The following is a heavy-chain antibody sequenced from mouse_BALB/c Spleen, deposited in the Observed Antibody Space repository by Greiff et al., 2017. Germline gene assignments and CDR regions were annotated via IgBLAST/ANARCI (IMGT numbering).Heavy chain of an antibody. CDR3: ARSRDSTYGSSTYWYFDV. J-gene: IGHJ1*01. D-gene: IGHD1-1*01. CDR2: ISSGGSYT. CDR1: GFTFSSYG. Sequence: EMMLVESGGDLVKPGGSLKLSCAASGFTFSSYGMSWVRQTPDKRLEWVATISSGGSYTYYPDSVKGRFTISRDNAKNTLYLQMSSLKSEDTAMYYCARSRDSTYGSSTYWYFDVWGAGTTVTVSS. V-gene: IGHV5-6*01.